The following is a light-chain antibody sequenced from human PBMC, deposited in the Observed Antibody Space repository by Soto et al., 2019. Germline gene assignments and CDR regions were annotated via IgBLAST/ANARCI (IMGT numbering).Light chain of an antibody. V-gene: IGKV1-39*01. Sequence: IQMTQSPSTLSASVGDRVTITCRASQSISSWLAWYQQKPGKAPKLLIHDASSLQSGVPSRFSGSGSGTDFALTINSLQPEDFATIYCQQTYSTPWTFGQGTKVDIK. CDR1: QSISSW. CDR3: QQTYSTPWT. CDR2: DAS. J-gene: IGKJ1*01.